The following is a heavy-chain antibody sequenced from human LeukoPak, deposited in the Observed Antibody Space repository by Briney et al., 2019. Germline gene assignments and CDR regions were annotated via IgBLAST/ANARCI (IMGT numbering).Heavy chain of an antibody. J-gene: IGHJ4*02. CDR3: AKDLEYCSGGSCYAGS. V-gene: IGHV3-48*04. CDR2: ISSSSSTI. D-gene: IGHD2-15*01. Sequence: PGGSLRLSCAASGFTFSSYSMNWVRQAPGKGLEWVSYISSSSSTIYYADSVKGRFTVSRDNSKNTVHLQMNSLRVEDTAIYYCAKDLEYCSGGSCYAGSWGQGTLVTVSP. CDR1: GFTFSSYS.